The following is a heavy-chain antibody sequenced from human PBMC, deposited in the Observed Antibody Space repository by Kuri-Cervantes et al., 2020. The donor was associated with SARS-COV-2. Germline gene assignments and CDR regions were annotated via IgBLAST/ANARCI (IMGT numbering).Heavy chain of an antibody. J-gene: IGHJ4*02. Sequence: GGSLRLSCSASGFTFRRNEMHWVRQAPGKGLQYVSGINIYGDTTYSADSVKGRFSISRDNAKNSLYLQMNSLRAEDTAVYYCARDVGGDSSGWYDYWGQGTRVTVSS. V-gene: IGHV3-64*04. CDR3: ARDVGGDSSGWYDY. D-gene: IGHD6-19*01. CDR2: INIYGDTT. CDR1: GFTFRRNE.